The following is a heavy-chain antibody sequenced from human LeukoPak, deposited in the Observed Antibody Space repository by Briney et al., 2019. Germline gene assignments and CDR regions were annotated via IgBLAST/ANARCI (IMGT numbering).Heavy chain of an antibody. V-gene: IGHV3-66*01. CDR3: AIESRSRPAHSNY. D-gene: IGHD1-1*01. J-gene: IGHJ4*02. CDR2: IYSSGST. Sequence: GGSLRLSCAASGFNISGNYMSWVRHAPEKGLEWVSLIYSSGSTRSADPVKGKFTFSRDNSKNTLWLHMNSLRAEDTAVYYCAIESRSRPAHSNYGGQGTLVTVSS. CDR1: GFNISGNY.